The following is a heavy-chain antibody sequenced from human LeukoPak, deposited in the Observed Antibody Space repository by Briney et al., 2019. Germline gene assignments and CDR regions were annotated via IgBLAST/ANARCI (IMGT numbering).Heavy chain of an antibody. J-gene: IGHJ6*02. Sequence: PGGPLRLSCSASGFTFSSYAMHWVRQAPGKGLEYVSAISSNGGSTYYADSVKGRFTISRDNSKSTLYLQMSSLRPEDTAVYYCVKDYSSSGYYYGMDVWGQGTTVTVSS. CDR1: GFTFSSYA. V-gene: IGHV3-64D*09. CDR3: VKDYSSSGYYYGMDV. D-gene: IGHD6-6*01. CDR2: ISSNGGST.